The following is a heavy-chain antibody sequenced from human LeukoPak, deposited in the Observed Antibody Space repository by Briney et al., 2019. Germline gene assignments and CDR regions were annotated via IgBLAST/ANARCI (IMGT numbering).Heavy chain of an antibody. D-gene: IGHD2-21*01. CDR2: VKEDGSEK. Sequence: GGSLRLSCAASGFTLSNYWMTWVRQAPGKGLEWVANVKEDGSEKYYVDSEKGRFTISRDNAKNSLYLQMNSLRAEDMAVYYCARGDRRFDYWGQGTLVTVSS. CDR1: GFTLSNYW. CDR3: ARGDRRFDY. V-gene: IGHV3-7*01. J-gene: IGHJ4*02.